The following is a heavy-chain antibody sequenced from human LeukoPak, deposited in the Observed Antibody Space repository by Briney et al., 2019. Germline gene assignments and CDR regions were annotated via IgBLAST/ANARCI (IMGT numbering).Heavy chain of an antibody. D-gene: IGHD6-6*01. J-gene: IGHJ4*02. CDR3: ARALEYSSSHTSFY. Sequence: ASVKVSCKASGYAFSNYDINWVRQATGQGLEWMGWINPNSGGTNYAQKFQGRVTMTRDTSISTAYMELSRLRSDDTAVYYRARALEYSSSHTSFYWGQGTLVTVSS. V-gene: IGHV1-2*02. CDR2: INPNSGGT. CDR1: GYAFSNYD.